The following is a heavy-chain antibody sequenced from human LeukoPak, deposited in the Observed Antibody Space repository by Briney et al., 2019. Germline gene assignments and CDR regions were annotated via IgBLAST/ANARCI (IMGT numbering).Heavy chain of an antibody. V-gene: IGHV4-59*01. J-gene: IGHJ3*02. CDR3: ARAKLPGLMASSGYYYDAFDI. CDR1: GGSISSYY. Sequence: SETLSLTCTVSGGSISSYYWSWIRQPPGKGLEGIGYIYYSGSTNYNPSLKSRVTISVDTSKNQFSLKLSSVTAADTAVYYCARAKLPGLMASSGYYYDAFDIWGQGTMVTVSS. D-gene: IGHD3-22*01. CDR2: IYYSGST.